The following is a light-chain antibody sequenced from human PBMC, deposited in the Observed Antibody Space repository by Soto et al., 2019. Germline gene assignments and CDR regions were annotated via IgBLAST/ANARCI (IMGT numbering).Light chain of an antibody. CDR2: DTS. J-gene: IGKJ2*01. CDR3: QQRSSWPT. CDR1: QSVNSY. Sequence: EIVLTQSPATLSLSPGERATLSCRASQSVNSYLAWYQQKCGQAPRLLIYDTSNRATGIPDSFSGSGSRTDFTLTISSLEPEDFAVYYCQQRSSWPTFGQGTRLEIK. V-gene: IGKV3-11*01.